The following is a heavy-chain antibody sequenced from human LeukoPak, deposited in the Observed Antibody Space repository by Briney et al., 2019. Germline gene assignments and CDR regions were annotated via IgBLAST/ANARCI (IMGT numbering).Heavy chain of an antibody. Sequence: GASVKVSCKASGYTFTGYYMHWVRQAPGQGLQWMGWINPNSGVANYAQKFQGRVTMTRDTSITTAYMELSRLTSDDTAVYYCARALYYHDYWGQGTLVTVSS. J-gene: IGHJ4*02. V-gene: IGHV1-2*02. CDR1: GYTFTGYY. CDR2: INPNSGVA. CDR3: ARALYYHDY.